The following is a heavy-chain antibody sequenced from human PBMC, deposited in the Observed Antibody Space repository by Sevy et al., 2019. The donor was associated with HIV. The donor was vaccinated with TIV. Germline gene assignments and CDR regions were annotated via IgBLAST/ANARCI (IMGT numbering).Heavy chain of an antibody. D-gene: IGHD6-13*01. CDR2: IYPGDSDT. CDR1: GYSFTSYW. Sequence: GESLKISCKGSGYSFTSYWIGWVRQMPGKGLEWMGIIYPGDSDTRYSPSFQGQVTISADKSISTAYLQWSSLKALDTAMYYCARQMYSSSWYRRGAFDIWGQGTMVTVSS. V-gene: IGHV5-51*01. CDR3: ARQMYSSSWYRRGAFDI. J-gene: IGHJ3*02.